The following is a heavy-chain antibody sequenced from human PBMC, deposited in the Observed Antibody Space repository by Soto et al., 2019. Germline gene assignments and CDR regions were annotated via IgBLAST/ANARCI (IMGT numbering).Heavy chain of an antibody. CDR3: AKATSPYSGSYSPGYLQH. J-gene: IGHJ1*01. Sequence: QVQLVESGGGVAQPGRSLRLSCAASGFTFSSSGMHWVRQAPGKGLEWVAAISHDGSKTYYADSMKGRFTISRENSKNTLYLQMNSLRAEDTAVYYCAKATSPYSGSYSPGYLQHWGQGTLVTVSS. D-gene: IGHD1-26*01. CDR2: ISHDGSKT. CDR1: GFTFSSSG. V-gene: IGHV3-30*18.